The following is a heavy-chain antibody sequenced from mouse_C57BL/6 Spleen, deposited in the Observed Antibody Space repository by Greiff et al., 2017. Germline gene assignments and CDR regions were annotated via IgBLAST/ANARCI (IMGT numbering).Heavy chain of an antibody. CDR3: AVYDYGYAMDY. J-gene: IGHJ4*01. Sequence: QVQLQQSGPELVKPGASVKISCKASGYAFSSSWMNWVKQRPGKGLEWIGRIYPGEGDTNYNGKFKGKATLTEDKSSSTAYMQLSSLTSEDSAVYFCAVYDYGYAMDYWGQGTSVTVSS. CDR1: GYAFSSSW. D-gene: IGHD2-4*01. V-gene: IGHV1-82*01. CDR2: IYPGEGDT.